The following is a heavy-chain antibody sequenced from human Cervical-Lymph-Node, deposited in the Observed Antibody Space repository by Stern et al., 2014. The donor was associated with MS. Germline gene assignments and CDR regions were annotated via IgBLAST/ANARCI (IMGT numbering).Heavy chain of an antibody. CDR3: VRAFDYKVPDFDS. Sequence: EMQLVESGGGLVKPGGSLRLSCEASGFTFSSYSMNWVRQAPGKGLEWVSSITIGNSHIHYADSVKGRFTISRDNAKNSLFLQMNRLRPEDTAVYYCVRAFDYKVPDFDSWGQGTLVTVSS. V-gene: IGHV3-21*01. D-gene: IGHD3-9*01. CDR1: GFTFSSYS. J-gene: IGHJ4*02. CDR2: ITIGNSHI.